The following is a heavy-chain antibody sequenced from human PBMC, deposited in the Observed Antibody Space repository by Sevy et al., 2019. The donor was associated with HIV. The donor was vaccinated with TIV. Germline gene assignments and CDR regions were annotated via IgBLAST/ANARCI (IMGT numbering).Heavy chain of an antibody. CDR2: IKKDGSEK. V-gene: IGHV3-7*03. J-gene: IGHJ6*02. Sequence: GGSRRLSCAASGFTFSRYWMSWVRQAPGKGLEWVANIKKDGSEKYYVDSVKGRFTISRDNAKNSLFLQMNSLRAEDTAVYYCARDCSSTSCHCGLDVWGQGTTVTVSS. CDR1: GFTFSRYW. D-gene: IGHD2-2*01. CDR3: ARDCSSTSCHCGLDV.